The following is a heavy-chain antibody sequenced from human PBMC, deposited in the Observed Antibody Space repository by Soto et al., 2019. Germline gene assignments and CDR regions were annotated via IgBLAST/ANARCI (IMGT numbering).Heavy chain of an antibody. Sequence: QVQLVQSGAEVKKPGSSVKVSCKASGGTFSSYAISWVRQAPGQGLEWMGGIIPIFGTANYAQKFQGRVTITVDESTSTAYMELSSLRSEDTAVYYCAREKYNWNYGNYYYYGMDVWGQGTTVTVSS. CDR3: AREKYNWNYGNYYYYGMDV. J-gene: IGHJ6*02. CDR1: GGTFSSYA. V-gene: IGHV1-69*01. CDR2: IIPIFGTA. D-gene: IGHD1-7*01.